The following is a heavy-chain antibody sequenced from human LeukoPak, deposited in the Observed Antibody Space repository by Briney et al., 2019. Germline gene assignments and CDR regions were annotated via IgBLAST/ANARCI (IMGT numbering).Heavy chain of an antibody. CDR2: IRYDGSYK. CDR1: GFTFSSYG. CDR3: SNFGIAEGDTVY. J-gene: IGHJ4*02. Sequence: HTGGSLRLSCAASGFTFSSYGMQWVRQAPGKWLECVAFIRYDGSYKYYADSVRGRFTISRDNSKNTLYLQMDSLRSDDRAVSYCSNFGIAEGDTVYWGRGTLVTVSS. V-gene: IGHV3-30*02. D-gene: IGHD6-13*01.